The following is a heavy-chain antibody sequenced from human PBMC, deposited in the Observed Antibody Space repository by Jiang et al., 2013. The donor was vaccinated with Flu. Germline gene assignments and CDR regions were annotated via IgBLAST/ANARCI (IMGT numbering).Heavy chain of an antibody. D-gene: IGHD5-24*01. CDR1: GDSLSSGGYY. CDR3: ARVFSGLGMTTIGVFDI. V-gene: IGHV4-31*03. CDR2: IYYSGST. J-gene: IGHJ3*02. Sequence: GSGLVKPSQTLSLTCTVSGDSLSSGGYYWSWIRQHPGKGLEWIGYIYYSGSTYYNPSLKSRLTILVDTSKNQFSLKLSSVTAADTAVYYCARVFSGLGMTTIGVFDIWGQGTLVTVSS.